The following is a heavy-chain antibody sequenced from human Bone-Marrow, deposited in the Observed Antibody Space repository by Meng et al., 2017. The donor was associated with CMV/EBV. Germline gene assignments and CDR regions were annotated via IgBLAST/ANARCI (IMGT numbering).Heavy chain of an antibody. D-gene: IGHD2-2*01. CDR1: GGSISSSSYY. Sequence: SETLPLTCTVSGGSISSSSYYWGWIRQPPGKGLEWIGSIYYSGSTYYNPSLKSRVTISVDTSKNQFSLKLSSVTAADTAVYYCARNLLGLGYCSSTSCYLAWFDPWGQGTLVTGSS. J-gene: IGHJ5*02. CDR2: IYYSGST. CDR3: ARNLLGLGYCSSTSCYLAWFDP. V-gene: IGHV4-39*07.